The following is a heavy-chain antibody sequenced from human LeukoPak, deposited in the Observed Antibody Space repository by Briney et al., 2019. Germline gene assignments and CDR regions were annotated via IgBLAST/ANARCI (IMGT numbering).Heavy chain of an antibody. CDR3: ARVLDTGYDILSGYFDY. CDR1: GFTVCRNY. V-gene: IGHV3-53*04. D-gene: IGHD3-9*01. Sequence: GGSLRLSCAASGFTVCRNYMRWLPHAPGKGVEGVSVIYSGGSTYYADSVKGRFTISRHNSKTTQSLQMNSLRAEDTAVYYCARVLDTGYDILSGYFDYWGQGTLVTVSS. J-gene: IGHJ4*02. CDR2: IYSGGST.